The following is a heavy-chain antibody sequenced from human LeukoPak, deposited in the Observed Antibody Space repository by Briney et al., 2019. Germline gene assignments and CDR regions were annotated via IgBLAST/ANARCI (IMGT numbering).Heavy chain of an antibody. Sequence: SETLSLTCTVSGGSISSSSYYWGWIRQPPGKGLEWIGSIYYSGSTYYNPSLKSRVTISVDTSKNQFSLKLSSVTAADTAVYYCARSARTQLLWFGESQYYFDYWGQGTLVTVSS. CDR1: GGSISSSSYY. J-gene: IGHJ4*02. V-gene: IGHV4-39*01. CDR3: ARSARTQLLWFGESQYYFDY. CDR2: IYYSGST. D-gene: IGHD3-10*01.